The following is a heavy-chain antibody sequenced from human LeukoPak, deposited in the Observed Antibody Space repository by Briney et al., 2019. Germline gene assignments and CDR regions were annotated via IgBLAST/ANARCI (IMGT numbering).Heavy chain of an antibody. CDR1: GFTFRSHA. J-gene: IGHJ4*02. V-gene: IGHV3-23*01. Sequence: GGSLRLSCVGSGFTFRSHAMSWVRQAPEKGLEFVSGIYENGGTTYYADSVKGRFSISRDNSKNTLYLQMDSLRGEDTAVYYCAKDFRIGYSAHFDHWGQGALVTVSS. D-gene: IGHD2-21*01. CDR2: IYENGGTT. CDR3: AKDFRIGYSAHFDH.